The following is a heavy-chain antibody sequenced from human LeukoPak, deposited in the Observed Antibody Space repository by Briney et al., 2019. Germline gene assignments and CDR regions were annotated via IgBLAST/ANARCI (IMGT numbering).Heavy chain of an antibody. CDR2: IGTAGDT. V-gene: IGHV3-13*01. Sequence: PGGSLRLSCAASGFTFSDYDMHWVRQATGKGLEWVSAIGTAGDTYYTGPVKGRFTISRENAKNSLYLQMNSLRAGDTAVYYCARVAKERVGGVYYFDYWGQGTLVTVSP. CDR1: GFTFSDYD. CDR3: ARVAKERVGGVYYFDY. D-gene: IGHD1-1*01. J-gene: IGHJ4*02.